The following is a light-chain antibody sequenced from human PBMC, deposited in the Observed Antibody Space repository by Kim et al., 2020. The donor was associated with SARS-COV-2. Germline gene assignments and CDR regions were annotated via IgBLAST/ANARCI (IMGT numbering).Light chain of an antibody. CDR2: IAS. Sequence: EIVLTQSPGTLSSSPGEKATLSCRASRGVTSNYLAWYQQKPGQAPRLLIYIASSRATGIPDRFSGSGSGTEFTLTISRLEPEDFAVYYCHQYGSPPSTFGQGTRLEIK. V-gene: IGKV3-20*01. J-gene: IGKJ5*01. CDR3: HQYGSPPST. CDR1: RGVTSNY.